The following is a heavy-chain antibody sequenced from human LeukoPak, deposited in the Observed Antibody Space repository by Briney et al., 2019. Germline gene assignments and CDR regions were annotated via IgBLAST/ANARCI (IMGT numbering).Heavy chain of an antibody. J-gene: IGHJ4*02. D-gene: IGHD2-8*02. CDR2: IKEDGSEK. V-gene: IGHV3-7*03. CDR1: AFTFSDYW. CDR3: ATYRQVLLPFES. Sequence: GGSLRLSCATSAFTFSDYWMSWVRQTPGKGLEWVANIKEDGSEKYYVDSVKGRFTISRDNAKNSLYLQMNSLRAEDTAIYYCATYRQVLLPFESWGQGTLVTVSS.